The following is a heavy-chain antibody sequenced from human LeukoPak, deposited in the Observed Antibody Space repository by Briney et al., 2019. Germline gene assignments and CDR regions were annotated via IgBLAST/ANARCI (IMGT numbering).Heavy chain of an antibody. D-gene: IGHD4-17*01. Sequence: ASVKVSCKASGYTFTSYGISWVRQAPGQGLEWMGWISAYNGNTNYAQKLQGRVTMTTDTSTSTAYMELRSLRSDDTAVYCCARWATTVTYFDYWGQGTLVTVSS. CDR1: GYTFTSYG. CDR2: ISAYNGNT. V-gene: IGHV1-18*01. J-gene: IGHJ4*02. CDR3: ARWATTVTYFDY.